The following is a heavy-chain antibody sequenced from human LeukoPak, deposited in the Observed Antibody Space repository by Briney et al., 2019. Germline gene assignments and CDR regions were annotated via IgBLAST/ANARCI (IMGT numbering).Heavy chain of an antibody. V-gene: IGHV4-59*04. J-gene: IGHJ4*02. D-gene: IGHD6-19*01. Sequence: PGGSLRLSCAASGFTFSSYEMNWVRQPPGKGLEWIGNIYYSGSTYYNSSLKSRVTISVDTSKNQFSLKLSSVTASDTAIYYCASTKLGYSSGWHWGQGTLVTVSS. CDR2: IYYSGST. CDR3: ASTKLGYSSGWH. CDR1: GFTFSSYE.